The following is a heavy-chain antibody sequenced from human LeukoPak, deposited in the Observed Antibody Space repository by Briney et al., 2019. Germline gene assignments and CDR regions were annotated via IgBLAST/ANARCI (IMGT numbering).Heavy chain of an antibody. Sequence: GGSLRLSCAASGFTFSRYWMSWVRQVPRKGLEWVANIKQDGSEKYYVDSVKGRFTISRDNAKNSLYLQMNSLRAEDTAVYYCARDKGDYDTSGSLFVFGGQGTLVTVSS. D-gene: IGHD3-22*01. CDR1: GFTFSRYW. CDR2: IKQDGSEK. CDR3: ARDKGDYDTSGSLFVF. V-gene: IGHV3-7*03. J-gene: IGHJ4*02.